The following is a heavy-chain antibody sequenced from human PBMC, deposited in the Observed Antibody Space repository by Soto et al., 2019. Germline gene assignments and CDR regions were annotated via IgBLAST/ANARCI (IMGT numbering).Heavy chain of an antibody. V-gene: IGHV1-69*06. CDR3: ARVGSYCSGGSCPHYYGMDV. CDR2: IIPIFGTA. J-gene: IGHJ6*02. CDR1: GGTFSSYA. D-gene: IGHD2-15*01. Sequence: QVQLVQSGAEVKTPGPSVKVSCKASGGTFSSYAISWVRQAPGQRLEWLGGIIPIFGTANYAQKFQRRVTITADKSTSTAYMELSSLRSEDTAVYYCARVGSYCSGGSCPHYYGMDVWGQGTTVTVSS.